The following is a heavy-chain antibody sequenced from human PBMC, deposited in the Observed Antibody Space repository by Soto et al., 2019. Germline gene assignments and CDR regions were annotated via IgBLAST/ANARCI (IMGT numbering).Heavy chain of an antibody. J-gene: IGHJ4*02. CDR1: GFTFNNDW. V-gene: IGHV3-7*01. CDR2: IKEDGTNT. D-gene: IGHD1-26*01. Sequence: EVQVVESGGDLVQPGGSLRLSCAASGFTFNNDWMTWVRQASGKGLEWVASIKEDGTNTYYADSVRRRFTLSRDNTKNSLYLQMNSLRVEDTAVYYCARGGGIVDNWGQGTLVTVSS. CDR3: ARGGGIVDN.